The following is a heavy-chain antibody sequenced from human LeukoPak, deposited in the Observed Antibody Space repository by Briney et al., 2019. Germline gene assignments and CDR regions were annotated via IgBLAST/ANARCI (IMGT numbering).Heavy chain of an antibody. D-gene: IGHD2/OR15-2a*01. CDR2: IKQDGSEK. CDR1: GFTFSSYW. V-gene: IGHV3-7*01. CDR3: ARDVYVEYYGQGWGKFDY. J-gene: IGHJ4*02. Sequence: GGSLRLSCAASGFTFSSYWMSWVRQAPGKGLEWVANIKQDGSEKYYVDSVKGRFTISRDNAKNSLYLQMNSLRAEDTAVYYCARDVYVEYYGQGWGKFDYWGQGTLVTVSS.